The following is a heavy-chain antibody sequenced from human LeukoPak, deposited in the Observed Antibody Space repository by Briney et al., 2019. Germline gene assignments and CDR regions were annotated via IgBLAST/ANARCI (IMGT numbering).Heavy chain of an antibody. CDR3: AKGGYYYDSSGYYYDFDY. V-gene: IGHV3-23*01. J-gene: IGHJ4*02. CDR2: ISGSGGST. D-gene: IGHD3-22*01. Sequence: GGSLRLSCAASGFTFSSYAMSWLRQAPGKGLEWVSAISGSGGSTYYADSVKGRFTISRDNSKNTLYLQMNSLRAEDTAVYYCAKGGYYYDSSGYYYDFDYWGQGTLVTVSS. CDR1: GFTFSSYA.